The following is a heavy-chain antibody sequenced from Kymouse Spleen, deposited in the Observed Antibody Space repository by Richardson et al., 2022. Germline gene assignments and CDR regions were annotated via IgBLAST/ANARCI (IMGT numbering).Heavy chain of an antibody. CDR2: IYYSGST. J-gene: IGHJ3*02. Sequence: QLQLQESGPGLVKPSETLSLTCTVSGGSISSSSYYWGWIRQPPGKGLEWIGSIYYSGSTYYNPSLKSRVTISVDTSKNQFSLKLSSVTAADTAVYYCARLLLRYFDWLFFAFDIWGQGTMVTVSS. V-gene: IGHV4-39*01. D-gene: IGHD3-9*01. CDR1: GGSISSSSYY. CDR3: ARLLLRYFDWLFFAFDI.